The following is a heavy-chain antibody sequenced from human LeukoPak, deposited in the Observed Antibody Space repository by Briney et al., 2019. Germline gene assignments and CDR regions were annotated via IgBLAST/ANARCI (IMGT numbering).Heavy chain of an antibody. CDR3: AREISSTIFGALRSDAFDI. J-gene: IGHJ3*02. CDR1: GYTFTGYY. V-gene: IGHV1-2*02. Sequence: ASLKVSCKPSGYTFTGYYMHWVRPAPGQGLEWIGWINPNSGGTNYAQKFQGRVTMTRDTSISTAYMELSRLRSDDTAVYYCAREISSTIFGALRSDAFDIWGQGTMVTVSS. D-gene: IGHD3-3*01. CDR2: INPNSGGT.